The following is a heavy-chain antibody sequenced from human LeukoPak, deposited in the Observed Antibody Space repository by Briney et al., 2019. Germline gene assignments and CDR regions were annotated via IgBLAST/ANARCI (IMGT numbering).Heavy chain of an antibody. V-gene: IGHV4-39*01. D-gene: IGHD3-22*01. J-gene: IGHJ2*01. CDR3: ATLYYYDSSGYYSGLYFDL. CDR1: GGSISSSRYY. CDR2: IYYSGST. Sequence: SETLSLTCTVSGGSISSSRYYWGWIRQPPGKGLEWIGSIYYSGSTYYNPSLKSRVTISVDTSKKQFSLKLSSVTAADTAVYYCATLYYYDSSGYYSGLYFDLWGRGTLVTFSS.